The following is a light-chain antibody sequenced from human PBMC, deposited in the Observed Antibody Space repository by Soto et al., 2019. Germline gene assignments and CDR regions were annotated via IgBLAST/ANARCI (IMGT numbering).Light chain of an antibody. Sequence: EVVLTQSPGTLSLSPGERATLSCRASQSISSMFLAWYQQRPCQAPRLLIYGASNRASGIPDRFSGRGSGTDFTLTVSRLEPEDFAVYYCHQYGPSPWTFGQGTKVEI. J-gene: IGKJ1*01. V-gene: IGKV3-20*01. CDR3: HQYGPSPWT. CDR1: QSISSMF. CDR2: GAS.